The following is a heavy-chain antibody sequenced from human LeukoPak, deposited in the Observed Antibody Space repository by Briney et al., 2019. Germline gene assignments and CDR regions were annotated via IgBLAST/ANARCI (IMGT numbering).Heavy chain of an antibody. CDR2: IRYDGSNK. J-gene: IGHJ3*02. Sequence: PGGSLRLSCAASGFTFSSYGMHWVRQAPGKGLEWLAFIRYDGSNKYYADSVKGRFTISRDNSKNTLYLQMNSLRAEDTAVYYCAKLDSSGYYYDYDAFDIWGQGTMVTVSS. V-gene: IGHV3-30*02. CDR3: AKLDSSGYYYDYDAFDI. D-gene: IGHD3-22*01. CDR1: GFTFSSYG.